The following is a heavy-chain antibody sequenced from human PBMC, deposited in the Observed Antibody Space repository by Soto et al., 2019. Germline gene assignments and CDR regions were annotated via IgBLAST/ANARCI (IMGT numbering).Heavy chain of an antibody. CDR1: GGTFSSLA. Sequence: QVQLVLSGAEVKKPGSSVKVSCKASGGTFSSLAISWLRQAPGQGLEWMGGLVPVFGTANYAQKFQDRVTITADKSTSTSYMELSSLRSEDTAVYYCARSPGVLDYWGQGTLVTVSS. CDR3: ARSPGVLDY. CDR2: LVPVFGTA. V-gene: IGHV1-69*06. J-gene: IGHJ4*02. D-gene: IGHD3-10*01.